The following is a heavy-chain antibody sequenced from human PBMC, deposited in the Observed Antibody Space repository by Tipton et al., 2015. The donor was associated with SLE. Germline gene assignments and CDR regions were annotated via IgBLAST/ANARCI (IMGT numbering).Heavy chain of an antibody. J-gene: IGHJ3*02. D-gene: IGHD1-26*01. Sequence: TLSLTCTVYGGSFSGYYWSWIRQPPGKGLEWIGEINHSGSTNYNPSLKSRVTISLDTSKNQFSLKLSSVTAADTAVYYCARESLGVQDAFDIWGQGTMVTVSS. V-gene: IGHV4-34*01. CDR3: ARESLGVQDAFDI. CDR1: GGSFSGYY. CDR2: INHSGST.